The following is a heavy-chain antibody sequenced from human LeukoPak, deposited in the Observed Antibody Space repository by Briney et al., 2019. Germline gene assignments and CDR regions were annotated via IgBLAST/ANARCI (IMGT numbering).Heavy chain of an antibody. V-gene: IGHV3-30*18. Sequence: PGRSLRLSCAASGFIFSNYGMHWVRQAPGTGLEWGAVVSHDGRVKFYADSVKGRFTISRDNSKNTLDLQMYSLRAEDTAVYFCAKEPNSYTSGWYLQHWGHGTLVTVSP. CDR1: GFIFSNYG. D-gene: IGHD6-25*01. J-gene: IGHJ1*01. CDR3: AKEPNSYTSGWYLQH. CDR2: VSHDGRVK.